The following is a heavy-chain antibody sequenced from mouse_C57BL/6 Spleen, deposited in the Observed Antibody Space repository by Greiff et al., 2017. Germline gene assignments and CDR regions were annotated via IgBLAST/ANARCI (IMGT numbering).Heavy chain of an antibody. D-gene: IGHD1-1*01. V-gene: IGHV1-26*01. Sequence: VQLQQSGPELVKPGASVKISCKASGYTFTDYYMNWVKQSHGKSLEWIGDINPNNGGTSYNQKFKGKATLTVDKSSSTAYMELRSLTSEDSAVYYCARSHLLLSSYWGQGTLVTVSA. J-gene: IGHJ3*01. CDR2: INPNNGGT. CDR3: ARSHLLLSSY. CDR1: GYTFTDYY.